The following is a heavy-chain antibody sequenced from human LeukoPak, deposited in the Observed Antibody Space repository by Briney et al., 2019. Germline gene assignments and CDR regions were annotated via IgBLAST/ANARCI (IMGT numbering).Heavy chain of an antibody. Sequence: SETLSLTCTVSGGSISGYYWIWIRQPPGKGLEWIAYIHYTGRANYSPSLKSRATISVDTSKNQFSLRLSSVTTADTGVYYCARHKALHKGDAFDIWGQGTMVTVSS. CDR1: GGSISGYY. J-gene: IGHJ3*02. D-gene: IGHD4-11*01. CDR3: ARHKALHKGDAFDI. V-gene: IGHV4-59*08. CDR2: IHYTGRA.